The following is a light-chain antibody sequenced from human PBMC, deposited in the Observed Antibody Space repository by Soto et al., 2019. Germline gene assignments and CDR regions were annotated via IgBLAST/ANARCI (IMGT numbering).Light chain of an antibody. V-gene: IGKV3-15*01. CDR3: QQYNDWPQT. Sequence: EIVMTLSPATLSVSPGERATLSCRASQSVSSNLAWYQQKPGQAPRLLIYGASTSATGIPARFSGSGSRPVFTPTIRSLESEDFAVCCCQQYNDWPQTLGQGAKVDTK. CDR1: QSVSSN. CDR2: GAS. J-gene: IGKJ1*01.